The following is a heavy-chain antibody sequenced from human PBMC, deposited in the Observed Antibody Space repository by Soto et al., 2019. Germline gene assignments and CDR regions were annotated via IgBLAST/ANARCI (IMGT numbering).Heavy chain of an antibody. CDR2: IIPILGTA. V-gene: IGHV1-69*01. J-gene: IGHJ1*01. Sequence: QVQLVQSGAEVKKPGSSVKVSCKASGGTVSNYAISWVRQAPGXXXEWMGGIIPILGTASYPQNFQGRVTXXXXXXXXXXXXXXXXXXXXXXXXXXXXXXXXXXXXXATITGSFEHWGQGTLVTVSS. CDR3: XXXXXXXXXXATITGSFEH. D-gene: IGHD5-12*01. CDR1: GGTVSNYA.